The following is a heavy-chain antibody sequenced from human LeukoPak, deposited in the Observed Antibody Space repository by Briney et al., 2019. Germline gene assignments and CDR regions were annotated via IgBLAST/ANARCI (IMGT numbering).Heavy chain of an antibody. CDR1: GGSISSYY. CDR2: IYYSGST. Sequence: SETLSLTCTVSGGSISSYYWSWIRQPPGKGLEWIGSIYYSGSTYYNPSLKSRVTISVDTSKNQFSLKLTSVTAADTAVYYCVRQITFGGVIAPPGYWGQGTLVTVSS. D-gene: IGHD3-16*02. CDR3: VRQITFGGVIAPPGY. V-gene: IGHV4-39*01. J-gene: IGHJ4*02.